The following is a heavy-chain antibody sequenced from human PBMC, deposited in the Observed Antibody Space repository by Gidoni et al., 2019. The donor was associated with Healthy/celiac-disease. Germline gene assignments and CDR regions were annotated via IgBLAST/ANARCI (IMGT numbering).Heavy chain of an antibody. CDR3: ARADSSGYDRL. J-gene: IGHJ4*02. Sequence: EVQPAESGGGRVKPGVSLRLSCAASGFTFSSYSMNWVRQAPGKGLEWVSSISSSSSYIYYADSVKGRFTISRDNAKNSLYLQMNSLRAEDTAVYYCARADSSGYDRLWGQGTLVTVSS. CDR1: GFTFSSYS. D-gene: IGHD3-22*01. CDR2: ISSSSSYI. V-gene: IGHV3-21*01.